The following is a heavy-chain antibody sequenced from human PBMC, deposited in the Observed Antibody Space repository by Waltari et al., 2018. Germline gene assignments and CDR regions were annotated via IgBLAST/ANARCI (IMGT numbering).Heavy chain of an antibody. Sequence: QVTLKESGPALVKPTQTLTLTCPFSGFSLTTSGMGVGWIRQTSRRTLEWLAHIYWDDDKRYRTSLKSRLTISKDTSKNQVVLTMTNMDPVDTATYYCARRTGDYVRYFDYWGQGVLVTVSS. CDR2: IYWDDDK. CDR1: GFSLTTSGMG. D-gene: IGHD7-27*01. CDR3: ARRTGDYVRYFDY. V-gene: IGHV2-5*09. J-gene: IGHJ4*02.